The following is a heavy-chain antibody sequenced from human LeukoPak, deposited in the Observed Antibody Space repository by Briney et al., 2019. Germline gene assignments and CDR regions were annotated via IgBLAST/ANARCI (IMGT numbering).Heavy chain of an antibody. J-gene: IGHJ4*02. CDR2: IYSNDTT. CDR3: AKGTYNWNDGGFDY. Sequence: TGGSLRLSCAVSGFTVSGNYMSWIRQAPGKGLEWVSLIYSNDTTLYADSVKGRFTISRDISKNTLYLQMSSLGAEDTAVYYCAKGTYNWNDGGFDYWGQGTLVTASS. D-gene: IGHD1-20*01. V-gene: IGHV3-53*01. CDR1: GFTVSGNY.